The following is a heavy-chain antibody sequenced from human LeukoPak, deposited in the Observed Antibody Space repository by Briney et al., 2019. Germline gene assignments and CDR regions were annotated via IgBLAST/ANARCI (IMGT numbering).Heavy chain of an antibody. Sequence: SETLSLTCSVSGGAISYSSYYWSWIRQHPGKGLEWIGYTYYSGNTYYNPSLKSRVTISVDTSKNQFSLKMSSVTAADTAVYYCARRDYDSGGHYGPDNWFDPWGQGIQVTVSP. V-gene: IGHV4-31*03. CDR3: ARRDYDSGGHYGPDNWFDP. J-gene: IGHJ5*02. CDR1: GGAISYSSYY. CDR2: TYYSGNT. D-gene: IGHD3-22*01.